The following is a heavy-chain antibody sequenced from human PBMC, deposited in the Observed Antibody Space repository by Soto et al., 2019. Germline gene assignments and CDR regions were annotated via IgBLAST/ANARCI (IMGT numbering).Heavy chain of an antibody. CDR3: ARTFDTITYYFDY. J-gene: IGHJ4*02. Sequence: VRLSCAASEFSFSSYAMNWIRQAPGKGLEWVAVISFDGNIIQYADSVKGRFIISRDNSKNTLYLQMNSLRGEDTAVYYCARTFDTITYYFDYWGQGTLVTVSS. D-gene: IGHD3-9*01. CDR1: EFSFSSYA. CDR2: ISFDGNII. V-gene: IGHV3-30*16.